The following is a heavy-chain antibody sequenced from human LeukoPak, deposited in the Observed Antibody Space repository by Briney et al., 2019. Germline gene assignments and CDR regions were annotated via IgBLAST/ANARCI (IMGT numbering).Heavy chain of an antibody. CDR1: GYTFTSYY. CDR2: INPSGGST. V-gene: IGHV1-46*01. Sequence: ASVKVSCKASGYTFTSYYTHWVRQAPGQGLEWMGIINPSGGSTSYAQKFQGRVTMTRDMSTSTVYMELSSLRSEDTAVYYCAREAMGGYDKSWFDPWGQGTLVTVSS. J-gene: IGHJ5*02. CDR3: AREAMGGYDKSWFDP. D-gene: IGHD5-12*01.